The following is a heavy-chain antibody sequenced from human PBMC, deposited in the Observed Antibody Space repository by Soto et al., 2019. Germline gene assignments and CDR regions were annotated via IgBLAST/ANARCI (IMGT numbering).Heavy chain of an antibody. CDR3: AHRRPSTYYYGSGSLD. CDR2: IYWNDDK. V-gene: IGHV2-5*01. Sequence: QITLKESGPTLVKPTQTLTLTCTFSGFSLSTSGVGVGWIRQPPGKALEWLALIYWNDDKRYSPSLKSRLTLTKDTSKNQVVITMTNMDPVDTATYYCAHRRPSTYYYGSGSLDWGQGTLVTVSS. D-gene: IGHD3-10*01. J-gene: IGHJ4*02. CDR1: GFSLSTSGVG.